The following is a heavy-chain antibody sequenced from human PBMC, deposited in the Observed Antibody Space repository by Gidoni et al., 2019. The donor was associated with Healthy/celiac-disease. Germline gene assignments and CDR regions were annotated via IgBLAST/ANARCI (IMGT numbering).Heavy chain of an antibody. D-gene: IGHD4-17*01. J-gene: IGHJ2*01. CDR3: ARELTVTGWYFDL. Sequence: QVQMVESGGGLVKPGGSRRLSCAAAGFTFSVYYMSWIRQAPGKGLEWVSYISSSGSTLYYADSVTGRFTISRDNAKNSLYLQMNSLRAEDTAVYYCARELTVTGWYFDLWGRGTLVTVSS. CDR2: ISSSGSTL. CDR1: GFTFSVYY. V-gene: IGHV3-11*01.